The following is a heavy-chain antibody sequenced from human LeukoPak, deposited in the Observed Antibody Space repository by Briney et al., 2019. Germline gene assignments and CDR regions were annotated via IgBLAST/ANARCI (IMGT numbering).Heavy chain of an antibody. D-gene: IGHD1-14*01. CDR3: ATSESGPINH. CDR2: ICYSGTT. CDR1: GGSISSSC. J-gene: IGHJ5*02. V-gene: IGHV4-59*01. Sequence: SETLSLNCPVSGGSISSSCWSWIRQPPRKGLEWIGYICYSGTTNYNPSLKSRATISVDTPKNQFSLKLNSVTAADTAMYYCATSESGPINHWGQGALVTVSS.